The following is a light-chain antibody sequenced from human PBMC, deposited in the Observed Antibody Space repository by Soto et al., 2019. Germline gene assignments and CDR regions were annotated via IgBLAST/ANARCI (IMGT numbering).Light chain of an antibody. CDR1: SSDVGGYNY. Sequence: QSALTQPPSASGSPGQSVTISCTGTSSDVGGYNYVSWDQQHPGKALKLMIYEVSKRPSGVPDRFSGSKSGNTASLTVSGLQAEDEADYYCSSYAGSNNFVVFGGGTKLTVL. V-gene: IGLV2-8*01. CDR2: EVS. CDR3: SSYAGSNNFVV. J-gene: IGLJ2*01.